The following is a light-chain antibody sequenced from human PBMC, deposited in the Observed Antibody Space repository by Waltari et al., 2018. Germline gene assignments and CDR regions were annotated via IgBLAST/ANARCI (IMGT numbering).Light chain of an antibody. V-gene: IGLV2-14*03. J-gene: IGLJ3*02. Sequence: QSALTQPASVSGSPGQSITISCTRTSSDIGTYNYVSWYQQHPGKAPKLIIFDVSERPSGASDRFSGPKPCNTASLTISGLHAEDEADYYCSSYTTSDTFWVFGGGTKVTVL. CDR3: SSYTTSDTFWV. CDR1: SSDIGTYNY. CDR2: DVS.